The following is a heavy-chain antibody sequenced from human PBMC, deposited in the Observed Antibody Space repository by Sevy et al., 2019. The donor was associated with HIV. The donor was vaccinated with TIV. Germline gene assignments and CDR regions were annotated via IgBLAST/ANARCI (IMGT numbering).Heavy chain of an antibody. J-gene: IGHJ6*02. Sequence: GGSLRISCAASGFTFSSYAMHWVRQAPGKGLEWVAVISYDGSNKYYAYSVKGRFTISRDNSKNTLYLQMNSLRAEDTAVYYCAREISGRIAAAVAHYYYGMDVWGQGTTVTVSS. CDR1: GFTFSSYA. V-gene: IGHV3-30-3*01. CDR3: AREISGRIAAAVAHYYYGMDV. CDR2: ISYDGSNK. D-gene: IGHD6-13*01.